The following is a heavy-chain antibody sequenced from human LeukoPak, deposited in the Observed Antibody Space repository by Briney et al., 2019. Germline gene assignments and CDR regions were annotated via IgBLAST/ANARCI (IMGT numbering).Heavy chain of an antibody. CDR1: GYTFTSYY. V-gene: IGHV1-46*01. CDR3: ARASVGATFDY. J-gene: IGHJ4*02. CDR2: INPSGGST. Sequence: GASVKVSCKASGYTFTSYYMHWVRQAPGQGLEWMGIINPSGGSTSYAQKFQGRVTMTRDTSTSTVYTELSSLRSEDTAVYYCARASVGATFDYWGQGTLVTVSS. D-gene: IGHD1-26*01.